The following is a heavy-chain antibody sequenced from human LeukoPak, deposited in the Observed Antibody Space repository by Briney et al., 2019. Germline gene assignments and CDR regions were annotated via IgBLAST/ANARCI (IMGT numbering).Heavy chain of an antibody. D-gene: IGHD4-17*01. CDR3: ASIHYDYGDYSGYDY. CDR1: GYTFTSYG. CDR2: ISAYNGDT. Sequence: ASVKVSCKASGYTFTSYGISWVRQAPGQGLEWMGWISAYNGDTNYAQKVQGRVTMTTDTSTSTAYMELSSLRSEDTAVYYCASIHYDYGDYSGYDYWGQGTLVTVSS. J-gene: IGHJ4*02. V-gene: IGHV1-18*01.